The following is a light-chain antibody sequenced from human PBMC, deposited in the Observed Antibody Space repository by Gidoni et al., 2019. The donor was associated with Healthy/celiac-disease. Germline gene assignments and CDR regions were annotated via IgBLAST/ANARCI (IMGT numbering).Light chain of an antibody. Sequence: IVLTQSPATLSLTPGERATLSCRASQSVSSYLAWYQQKPGQAPRLLIYEASNRATGIPARFSGSVSGTDFTLTISSLEPEDFAVYYCQQRSNWLWTFGQGTKVEIK. CDR2: EAS. J-gene: IGKJ1*01. CDR3: QQRSNWLWT. CDR1: QSVSSY. V-gene: IGKV3-11*01.